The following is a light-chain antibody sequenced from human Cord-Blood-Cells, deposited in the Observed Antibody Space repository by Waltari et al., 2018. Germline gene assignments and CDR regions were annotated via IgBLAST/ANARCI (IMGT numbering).Light chain of an antibody. Sequence: QSALTQPASVSGSPGQAITISCPGTSSDVGSYNLVSWYQQHPGKAPKLMIYEGSKRPAGVSNRFSGSTSGNTASLTIAGLQAEDEAEYYCCSYAGSSTLLFGGGTKLTVL. J-gene: IGLJ3*02. V-gene: IGLV2-23*01. CDR3: CSYAGSSTLL. CDR2: EGS. CDR1: SSDVGSYNL.